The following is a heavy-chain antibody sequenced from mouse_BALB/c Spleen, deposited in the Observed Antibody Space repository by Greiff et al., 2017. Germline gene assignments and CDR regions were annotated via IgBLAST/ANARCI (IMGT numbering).Heavy chain of an antibody. Sequence: QVQLQQSGAELAKPGASVKMFCKASGYTFTSYWMHWVKQRPGQGLEWIGYINPSTGYTEYNQKFKDKATLTADKSSSTAYMQLSSLTSEDSAVYYCAALWLRPDAMDYWGQGTSVTVSS. CDR1: GYTFTSYW. CDR3: AALWLRPDAMDY. V-gene: IGHV1-7*01. D-gene: IGHD2-2*01. J-gene: IGHJ4*01. CDR2: INPSTGYT.